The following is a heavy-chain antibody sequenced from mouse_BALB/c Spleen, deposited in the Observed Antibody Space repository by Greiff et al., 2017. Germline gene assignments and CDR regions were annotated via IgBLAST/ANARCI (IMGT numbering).Heavy chain of an antibody. CDR2: IDPSDSYT. V-gene: IGHV1-69*02. CDR3: ARGGLYGYDESY. CDR1: GYSFTNYW. J-gene: IGHJ3*01. Sequence: QVQLQQPGAELVKPGASVKVSCKASGYSFTNYWMHWLKLRPGQGLEWIGEIDPSDSYTNYNQKFKGKATLTADKSSNTAYMQLSSLTSEDSAVYFCARGGLYGYDESYWGQGTLVTVSA. D-gene: IGHD2-2*01.